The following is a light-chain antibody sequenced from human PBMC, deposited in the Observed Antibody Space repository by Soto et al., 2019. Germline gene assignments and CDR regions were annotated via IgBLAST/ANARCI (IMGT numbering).Light chain of an antibody. J-gene: IGKJ1*01. Sequence: DIQMTQSPSTLSASVGDRVTITCRASQSISSWVAWYQQKPGKAPRLLIYKASNLESGVPSRFSGGGSGTEFTLTISSLQPDDFATYYCQQYQSNSQFGQGTKVEIK. CDR1: QSISSW. CDR2: KAS. CDR3: QQYQSNSQ. V-gene: IGKV1-5*03.